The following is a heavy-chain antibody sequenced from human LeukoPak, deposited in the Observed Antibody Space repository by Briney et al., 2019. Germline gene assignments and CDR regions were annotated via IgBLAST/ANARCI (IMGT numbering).Heavy chain of an antibody. V-gene: IGHV4-34*12. CDR3: ARLTMVRGVTPRFDY. Sequence: SETLSLTCAVYGGSFSGYYWSWIRQPPGKGLEWIGFIFYSGTTNYNPSLKSRVTISVDTSKNQFSLKLSSVTAADTAVYYCARLTMVRGVTPRFDYWGQGTLVTVSS. J-gene: IGHJ4*02. D-gene: IGHD3-10*01. CDR2: IFYSGTT. CDR1: GGSFSGYY.